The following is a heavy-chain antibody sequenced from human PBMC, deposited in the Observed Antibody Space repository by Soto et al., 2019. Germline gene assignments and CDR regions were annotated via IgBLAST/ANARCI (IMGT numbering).Heavy chain of an antibody. CDR2: TYYTSKWYN. CDR3: ARVSIIGSYSHFDY. V-gene: IGHV6-1*01. Sequence: SQTLSLTCVISVDIVSSNSAAWNCIRQSPSRGLEWLARTYYTSKWYNDYAVSVKSRITINADTSKNQFSLQLNSVTPEDTAVYYCARVSIIGSYSHFDYWGQGTLVTVSS. CDR1: VDIVSSNSAA. J-gene: IGHJ4*01. D-gene: IGHD1-26*01.